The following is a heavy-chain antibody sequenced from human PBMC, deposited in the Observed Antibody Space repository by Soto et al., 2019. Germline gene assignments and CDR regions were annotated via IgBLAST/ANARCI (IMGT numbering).Heavy chain of an antibody. CDR1: GYTFTSYG. V-gene: IGHV1-18*01. Sequence: QVQLVQSGAEVKKPGASVKVSCKASGYTFTSYGISWVRQAPGQGLEWMGWISAYNGNTNYAQKLQGRVTMTTDTSTSTAYMELRSLRSDDTAVYYCARARGPIQLWWGYYYYGMDVWGQGTTVTVSS. D-gene: IGHD5-18*01. CDR2: ISAYNGNT. CDR3: ARARGPIQLWWGYYYYGMDV. J-gene: IGHJ6*02.